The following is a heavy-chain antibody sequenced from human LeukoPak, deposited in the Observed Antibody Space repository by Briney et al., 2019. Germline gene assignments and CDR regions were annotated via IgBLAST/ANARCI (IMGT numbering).Heavy chain of an antibody. CDR1: GGSLSDYY. CDR3: AYSSGYQQQ. D-gene: IGHD3-22*01. CDR2: INHSGST. V-gene: IGHV4-34*01. Sequence: SETLSLTCAVYGGSLSDYYWSWFRQPRGKGLEWIGEINHSGSTDYNPSLKSRVTISVDTSKNQFSLKLSSVTAADTAVYHCAYSSGYQQQWGQGTLVTVSS. J-gene: IGHJ1*01.